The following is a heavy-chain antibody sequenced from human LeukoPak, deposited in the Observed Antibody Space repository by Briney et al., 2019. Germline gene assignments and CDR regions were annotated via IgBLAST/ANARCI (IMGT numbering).Heavy chain of an antibody. Sequence: PGGSLRLSCAASGFTFSYSWMTWVRQAPGKGLEWVSFISGSGSATKYADSVKGRFTISRDNSKNTLSPLLSSLRAEDTAVYYCATEWFTGTSLHYMYWGQGTLVIVSS. CDR3: ATEWFTGTSLHYMY. D-gene: IGHD1-14*01. CDR1: GFTFSYSW. CDR2: ISGSGSAT. J-gene: IGHJ4*02. V-gene: IGHV3-23*01.